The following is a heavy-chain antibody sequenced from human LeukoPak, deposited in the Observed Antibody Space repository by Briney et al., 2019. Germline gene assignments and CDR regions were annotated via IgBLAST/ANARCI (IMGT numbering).Heavy chain of an antibody. CDR1: GGSISSYY. J-gene: IGHJ4*02. D-gene: IGHD3-3*01. CDR2: IYYGGST. V-gene: IGHV4-39*01. CDR3: ARRGVAIDY. Sequence: SETLSLTCTVSGGSISSYYWSWIRQPPGKGLEWIGSIYYGGSTYYNPSLKSRVTISVDTSKNQFSLKLSSVTAADTAVYYCARRGVAIDYWGQGTLVTVSS.